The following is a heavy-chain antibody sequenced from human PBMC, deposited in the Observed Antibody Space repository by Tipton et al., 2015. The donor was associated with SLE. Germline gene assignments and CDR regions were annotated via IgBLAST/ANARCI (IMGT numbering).Heavy chain of an antibody. V-gene: IGHV4-31*03. D-gene: IGHD4-17*01. J-gene: IGHJ5*02. CDR2: IYYGGGT. Sequence: TLSLTCTVSGDSISNGDDYWSWIRQPPGKGLEWIGNIYYGGGTYYNPSLESRVTISLATSKNQFSLKLNSVTAADTAVYYCARRTDQDWFDPWGQGTLVTVSS. CDR3: ARRTDQDWFDP. CDR1: GDSISNGDDY.